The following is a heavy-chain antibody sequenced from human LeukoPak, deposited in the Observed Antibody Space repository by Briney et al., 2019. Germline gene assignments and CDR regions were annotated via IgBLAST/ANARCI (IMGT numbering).Heavy chain of an antibody. D-gene: IGHD2-2*01. CDR2: INPNSGGT. Sequence: ASVKVSCKASGYTFTGYYMHWVRQAPGQGLEWMGWINPNSGGTNYAQKFQGRVTMTRDTSISTAYMELSRLRSDDTAVYYCVREPAGVGYCSSTSCPGIDYWGQGTLVTVSS. CDR3: VREPAGVGYCSSTSCPGIDY. CDR1: GYTFTGYY. V-gene: IGHV1-2*02. J-gene: IGHJ4*02.